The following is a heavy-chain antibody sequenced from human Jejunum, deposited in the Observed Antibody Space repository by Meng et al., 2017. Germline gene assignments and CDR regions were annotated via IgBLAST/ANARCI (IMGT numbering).Heavy chain of an antibody. CDR1: GFSFTNYA. Sequence: GGSLRLSCAASGFSFTNYAMSWVRQAPGKGLEWVSAISGSDGSTYYADSVKGRFTISRDDSKTTLNLQMNSLRAEDTAVYYCAKDRGRYYDSRGFYWGYYFDSWGLGTLVTVSS. CDR3: AKDRGRYYDSRGFYWGYYFDS. V-gene: IGHV3-23*01. D-gene: IGHD3-22*01. J-gene: IGHJ4*02. CDR2: ISGSDGST.